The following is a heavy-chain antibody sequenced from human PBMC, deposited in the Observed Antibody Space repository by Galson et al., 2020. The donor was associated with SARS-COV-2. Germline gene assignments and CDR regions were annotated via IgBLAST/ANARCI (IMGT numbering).Heavy chain of an antibody. J-gene: IGHJ6*02. V-gene: IGHV4-4*07. Sequence: SETLSLTCTVSGGSISSYYWSWIRQPAGKGLEWIGRIYTSGSTNYNPSLKSRVTMSVDKSKNQFSLKLSSVTAADTAVYYCARVVVAKPYYYGMDVWGQGTTVTVSS. CDR1: GGSISSYY. D-gene: IGHD5-12*01. CDR3: ARVVVAKPYYYGMDV. CDR2: IYTSGST.